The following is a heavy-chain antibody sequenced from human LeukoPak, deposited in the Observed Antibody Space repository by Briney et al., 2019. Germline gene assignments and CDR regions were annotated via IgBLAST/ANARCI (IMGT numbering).Heavy chain of an antibody. Sequence: SETLSLTCTVSGGSISSGDYYWSWIRQPPGKGLEWIGYIYYSGSTYYNPSLKSRVTISVDTSKNQFSLKLSSVTAADTAVYYCARLLYSRDAFDIWGQGTMVTVSS. V-gene: IGHV4-30-4*08. CDR1: GGSISSGDYY. CDR2: IYYSGST. J-gene: IGHJ3*02. CDR3: ARLLYSRDAFDI. D-gene: IGHD4-11*01.